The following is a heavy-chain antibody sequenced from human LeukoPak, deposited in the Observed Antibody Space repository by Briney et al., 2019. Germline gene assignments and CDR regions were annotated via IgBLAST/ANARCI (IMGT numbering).Heavy chain of an antibody. Sequence: SETLSLTCTVSGGFISSSSYYWGWIRQPPGKGLEWSGDIYYSGRTYYNPSLRSRVSISLDTSMNHFSLTLSSVTAADTAVYYCARRRYYDSTGYFDWGRGSLVIVSS. CDR1: GGFISSSSYY. CDR3: ARRRYYDSTGYFD. D-gene: IGHD3-22*01. J-gene: IGHJ1*01. CDR2: IYYSGRT. V-gene: IGHV4-39*02.